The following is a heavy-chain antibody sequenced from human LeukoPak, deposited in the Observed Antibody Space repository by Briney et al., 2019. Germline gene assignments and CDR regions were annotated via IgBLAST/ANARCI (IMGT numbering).Heavy chain of an antibody. D-gene: IGHD3-22*01. Sequence: SLRLSCAASGFTFDDYAMHWVRQAPGKGLEWVSGISWNSGSIGYADSVKGRFTISRDNAKNSLYLQMNSLRAEDTALYYCAKGGYYYDSSGVIDYWGQGTLVTVSS. CDR1: GFTFDDYA. J-gene: IGHJ4*02. V-gene: IGHV3-9*01. CDR2: ISWNSGSI. CDR3: AKGGYYYDSSGVIDY.